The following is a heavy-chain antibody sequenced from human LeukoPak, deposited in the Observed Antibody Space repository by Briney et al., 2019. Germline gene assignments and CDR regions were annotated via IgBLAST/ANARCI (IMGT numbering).Heavy chain of an antibody. CDR3: ARDLSRDGYNSFDY. CDR2: INPNSGGT. Sequence: GASVKVSCKASGYTFTGYYMHWVRQAPGQGLEWMGWINPNSGGTKYAQKFQGRVTMTRDTSISTAYMELSRLRSDDTAVYYCARDLSRDGYNSFDYWGQGTLVTVSS. J-gene: IGHJ4*02. D-gene: IGHD5-24*01. V-gene: IGHV1-2*02. CDR1: GYTFTGYY.